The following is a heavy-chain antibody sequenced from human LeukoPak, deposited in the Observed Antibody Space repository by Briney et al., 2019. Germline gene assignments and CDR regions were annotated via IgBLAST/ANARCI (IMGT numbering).Heavy chain of an antibody. Sequence: SETLSLTCTVSGGSISSYYWSWIRQPPGKGLEWIGYIYYSGSTNYNPSLKSRVSISVDTSKNQFSLKLSSVTAADTAVYYCARDLTGYYDSSRPGAFDIWGQGTMVTVSS. V-gene: IGHV4-59*12. D-gene: IGHD3-22*01. CDR1: GGSISSYY. CDR2: IYYSGST. CDR3: ARDLTGYYDSSRPGAFDI. J-gene: IGHJ3*02.